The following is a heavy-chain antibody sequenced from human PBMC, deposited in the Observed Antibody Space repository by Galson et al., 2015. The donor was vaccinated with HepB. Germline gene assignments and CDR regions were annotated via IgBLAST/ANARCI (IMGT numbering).Heavy chain of an antibody. D-gene: IGHD3-22*01. V-gene: IGHV3-53*01. Sequence: SLRLSCAASGFTVSSNYMSWVRQAPGKGLEWVSVIYSGGSTYYADSVKGRFTISRDNSKNTLYLQMNSLRAEDTAVYYCAREDSSGYSFDYWGQGTLVTVSS. CDR3: AREDSSGYSFDY. CDR2: IYSGGST. J-gene: IGHJ4*02. CDR1: GFTVSSNY.